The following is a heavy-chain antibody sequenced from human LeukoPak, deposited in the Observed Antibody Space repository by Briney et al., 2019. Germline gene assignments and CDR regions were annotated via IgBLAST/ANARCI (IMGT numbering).Heavy chain of an antibody. J-gene: IGHJ4*02. CDR1: GGSISIISSSTYY. Sequence: SETLSVTCTVSGGSISIISSSTYYWGWIRQAPGKGLEWIGCLYYGENSHYNPSLKSRATVSVDTSNNQFSLKLTSVTAADAAVYFCARQLPTASADTRGYFDYWGQGTVVTVSS. CDR3: ARQLPTASADTRGYFDY. CDR2: LYYGENS. V-gene: IGHV4-39*01. D-gene: IGHD6-25*01.